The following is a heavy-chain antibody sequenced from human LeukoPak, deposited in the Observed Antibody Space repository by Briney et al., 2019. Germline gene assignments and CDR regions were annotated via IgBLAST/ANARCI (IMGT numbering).Heavy chain of an antibody. D-gene: IGHD4-17*01. CDR1: GYTFTSYY. Sequence: ASVKASCKASGYTFTSYYMHWVREAPGQGLEWMGIINPSGGSTSYAQKFQGRVTMTRDMSTSTVYMELSSLRSEDTAVYYCARDNYGDYEFYFDYWGQGTLVTVSS. CDR3: ARDNYGDYEFYFDY. V-gene: IGHV1-46*01. CDR2: INPSGGST. J-gene: IGHJ4*02.